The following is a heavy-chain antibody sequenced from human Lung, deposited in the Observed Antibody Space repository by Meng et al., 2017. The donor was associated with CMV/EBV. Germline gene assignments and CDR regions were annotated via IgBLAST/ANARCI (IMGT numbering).Heavy chain of an antibody. Sequence: ASXXVSXKASGYTFTSYYMHWVRQAPGQGLEWMGIINPSGGSTSYAQKFQGRVTMTRDTSTSTVYMELSSLRSEDTAVYYCARDNEDPEGYQLLYKRESWFDPWXPGNXVNGAS. CDR3: ARDNEDPEGYQLLYKRESWFDP. CDR1: GYTFTSYY. J-gene: IGHJ5*02. V-gene: IGHV1-46*01. CDR2: INPSGGST. D-gene: IGHD2-2*02.